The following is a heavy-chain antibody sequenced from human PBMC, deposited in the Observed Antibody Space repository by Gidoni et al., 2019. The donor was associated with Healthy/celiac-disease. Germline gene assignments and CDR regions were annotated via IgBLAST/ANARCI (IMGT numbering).Heavy chain of an antibody. Sequence: QVQLQESVPGLVQPSQTLSLTCTISVGSLRHGGYYWSWIRQHPGKGLEWIGYIYSSGSTYYNPSLKSRVTISVDTSKNQFSLKLSSVTAADTAVYYCARELDPHSGSWFDPWGQGTLVTVSS. CDR3: ARELDPHSGSWFDP. J-gene: IGHJ5*02. CDR2: IYSSGST. D-gene: IGHD1-26*01. V-gene: IGHV4-31*03. CDR1: VGSLRHGGYY.